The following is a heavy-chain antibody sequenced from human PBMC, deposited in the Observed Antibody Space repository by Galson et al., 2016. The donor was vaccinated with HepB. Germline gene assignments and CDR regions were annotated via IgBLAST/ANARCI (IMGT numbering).Heavy chain of an antibody. CDR1: GGSLTTRNYY. D-gene: IGHD2/OR15-2a*01. V-gene: IGHV4-39*01. J-gene: IGHJ5*02. Sequence: SETLSLTCTVSGGSLTTRNYYWVWIRQPPEKGLEWIGSVYHSGSTYYNPSLESRVTISVVTSKNQFSLKVNSVTAADTAVYYCARRDSTTWSRVVWFDPWGQGTQVTVSS. CDR2: VYHSGST. CDR3: ARRDSTTWSRVVWFDP.